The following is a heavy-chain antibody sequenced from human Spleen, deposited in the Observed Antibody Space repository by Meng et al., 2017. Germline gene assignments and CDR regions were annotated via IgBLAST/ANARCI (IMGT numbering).Heavy chain of an antibody. V-gene: IGHV3-48*03. Sequence: SLKISCAAFGFTFSSYEMNWVRQAPGKGLEWVSYISSSCRTIYYADPVKGRFTISRDNAKHSLYLQMISLRAEDMAVYYCARDNIVEVVPAALFYYYYGMDVWGKGTTVTVSS. D-gene: IGHD2-2*01. J-gene: IGHJ6*04. CDR3: ARDNIVEVVPAALFYYYYGMDV. CDR2: ISSSCRTI. CDR1: GFTFSSYE.